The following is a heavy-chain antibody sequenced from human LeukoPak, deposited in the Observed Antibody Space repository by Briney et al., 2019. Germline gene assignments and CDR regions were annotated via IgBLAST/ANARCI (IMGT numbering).Heavy chain of an antibody. V-gene: IGHV4-39*07. CDR3: ARTELGEQQLVLHYYYYYYMDV. Sequence: SETLSLTCTVSGGSISSSSYYWGWIRQPPGKGLEWIGSIYYSGSTYYNPSLKSRVTISVDTSKNQFSLKLSSVTAADTAVYYCARTELGEQQLVLHYYYYYYMDVWGKGTTVTVSS. D-gene: IGHD6-13*01. CDR1: GGSISSSSYY. CDR2: IYYSGST. J-gene: IGHJ6*03.